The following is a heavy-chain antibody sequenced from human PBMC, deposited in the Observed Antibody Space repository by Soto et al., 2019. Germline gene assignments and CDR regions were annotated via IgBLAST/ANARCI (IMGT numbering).Heavy chain of an antibody. D-gene: IGHD1-1*01. J-gene: IGHJ6*02. V-gene: IGHV1-69*06. CDR1: GGTFSSYA. Sequence: GASVKVSCKASGGTFSSYAISWVRQAPGQGLEWMGGIIPIFGTANYAQKFQGRVTITADKSTSTAYMELSSLRSEDTAVYYCARQGGPTGTYYYYGMDVWGQGTTVTVSS. CDR2: IIPIFGTA. CDR3: ARQGGPTGTYYYYGMDV.